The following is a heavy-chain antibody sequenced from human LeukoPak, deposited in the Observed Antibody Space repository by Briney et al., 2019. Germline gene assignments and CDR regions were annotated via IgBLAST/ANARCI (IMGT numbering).Heavy chain of an antibody. V-gene: IGHV3-23*01. Sequence: GGSLRLSCAASGFTFSSYAMSWVRQAPGKGLEWVSAISGSGGSTYYADSVKGRFTSPRDNSKNTLYLQMNSLRAEDTAVYYCAKGATLPAAIWMGDYWGQGTLVTVSS. CDR2: ISGSGGST. J-gene: IGHJ4*02. CDR1: GFTFSSYA. D-gene: IGHD2-2*02. CDR3: AKGATLPAAIWMGDY.